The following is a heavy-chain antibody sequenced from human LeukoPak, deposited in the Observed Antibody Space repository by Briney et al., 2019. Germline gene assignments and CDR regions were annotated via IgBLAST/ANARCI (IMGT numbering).Heavy chain of an antibody. CDR2: IYYSGST. CDR1: GGSISSSSHN. J-gene: IGHJ4*02. Sequence: SETLSLTCIVSGGSISSSSHNWGWIRQPPGKGLEWIGSIYYSGSTYYNPSLKSRLTKSVDTSKNQFSLKLSSVTAADTAVYYCARHDRIIASPLVWGQGTLVTVSS. V-gene: IGHV4-39*01. D-gene: IGHD6-13*01. CDR3: ARHDRIIASPLV.